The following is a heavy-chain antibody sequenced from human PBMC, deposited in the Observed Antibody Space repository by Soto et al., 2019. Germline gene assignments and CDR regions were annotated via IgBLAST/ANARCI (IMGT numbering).Heavy chain of an antibody. CDR3: ARDRRRIAARPGVSWFDP. V-gene: IGHV4-59*01. J-gene: IGHJ5*02. CDR1: GGSISSYY. Sequence: SETLSLTCTVSGGSISSYYWSWIRQPPGKGLEWIGYIYYSGSTNYNPSLKSRVTISVDTSKNQFSLKLSSVTAADTAVYYCARDRRRIAARPGVSWFDPWGQGTLVTVSS. CDR2: IYYSGST. D-gene: IGHD6-6*01.